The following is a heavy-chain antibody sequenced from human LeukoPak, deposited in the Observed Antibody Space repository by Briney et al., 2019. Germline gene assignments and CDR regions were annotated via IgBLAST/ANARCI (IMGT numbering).Heavy chain of an antibody. CDR1: GGTFSSYA. Sequence: SVKDSCKASGGTFSSYAISWVRQTPGQGLEWMGRIIPILGIANYAQKFQGRVTITADKSTSTAYMELSSLRSEDTAVYYCARVRNKGVTPTINYYYYGMDVWGQGTTVTVSS. J-gene: IGHJ6*02. CDR2: IIPILGIA. D-gene: IGHD4-23*01. V-gene: IGHV1-69*04. CDR3: ARVRNKGVTPTINYYYYGMDV.